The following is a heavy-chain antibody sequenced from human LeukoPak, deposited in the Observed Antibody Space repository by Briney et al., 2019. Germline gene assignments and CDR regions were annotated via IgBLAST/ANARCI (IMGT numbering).Heavy chain of an antibody. Sequence: GESLKISCKASGYSFISYWIGWVRQMPGKGLEWMGIIYPGDSDTKYSPSFQGQVTISADKSISTAYLQWSSLKASDTAMYYCARTGYTSGRYVGSFDYWGQGTLVTVSS. CDR1: GYSFISYW. CDR3: ARTGYTSGRYVGSFDY. D-gene: IGHD6-19*01. V-gene: IGHV5-51*01. CDR2: IYPGDSDT. J-gene: IGHJ4*02.